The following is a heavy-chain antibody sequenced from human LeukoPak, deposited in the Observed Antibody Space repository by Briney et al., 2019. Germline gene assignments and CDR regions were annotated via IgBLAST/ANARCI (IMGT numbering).Heavy chain of an antibody. Sequence: GASVKVSCKASGYTFTGYYMHWVRQAPGQGLEWMGWINPNSGGTNYAQKFQGRVTMTRDTSISTACMELSRLRSDDTAVYYCARSIVATPPEGYWGQGTLVTVSS. V-gene: IGHV1-2*02. J-gene: IGHJ4*02. CDR2: INPNSGGT. CDR3: ARSIVATPPEGY. D-gene: IGHD5-12*01. CDR1: GYTFTGYY.